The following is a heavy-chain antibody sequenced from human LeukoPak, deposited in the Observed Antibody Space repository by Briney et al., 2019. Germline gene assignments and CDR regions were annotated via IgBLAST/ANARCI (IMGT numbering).Heavy chain of an antibody. V-gene: IGHV3-64*01. Sequence: GGSLRLSCAASGFTFSSYAMHWVRQAPGKGLEYVSVISSNGGSTYYANSVKGRFTISRDNSKNTLYLQMGSLRAEDMAVYYCARAPFGGAFDIWGQGTMVTVSS. CDR1: GFTFSSYA. CDR2: ISSNGGST. D-gene: IGHD3-16*01. J-gene: IGHJ3*02. CDR3: ARAPFGGAFDI.